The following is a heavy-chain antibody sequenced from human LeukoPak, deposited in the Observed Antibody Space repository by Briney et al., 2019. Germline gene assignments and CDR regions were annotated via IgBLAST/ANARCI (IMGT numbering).Heavy chain of an antibody. J-gene: IGHJ4*02. CDR3: ARARPATARYYFDY. CDR1: GGSISSSSYY. D-gene: IGHD2-21*02. V-gene: IGHV4-39*01. CDR2: IYYSGST. Sequence: SETLSLTCTVSGGSISSSSYYWGWIRQPPGKGLEWIGSIYYSGSTYYNPSLKSRVTISVDTSKNQFSLKLSSVTAADTAVYYCARARPATARYYFDYWGQGTLVTVSS.